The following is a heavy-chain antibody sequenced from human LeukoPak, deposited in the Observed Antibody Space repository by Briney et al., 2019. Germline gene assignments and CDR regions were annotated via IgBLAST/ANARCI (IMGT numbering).Heavy chain of an antibody. CDR3: ARGASIGGID. CDR2: IIPIFGTA. CDR1: GGTFSSYA. J-gene: IGHJ4*02. D-gene: IGHD3-10*01. Sequence: SVKVFCKASGGTFSSYAISWVRQAPGQGLEWMGGIIPIFGTANYAQKFQGRVTITTDESTSTAYMELSSLRSEDTAVYYCARGASIGGIDWGQGTLVTVSS. V-gene: IGHV1-69*05.